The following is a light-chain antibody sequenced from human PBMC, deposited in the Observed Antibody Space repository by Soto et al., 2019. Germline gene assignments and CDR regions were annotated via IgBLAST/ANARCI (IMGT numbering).Light chain of an antibody. CDR1: QTINNL. J-gene: IGKJ5*01. CDR2: DAS. Sequence: DIQMTQSPSTLSARVGDRVSITCRASQTINNLMAWYQQKPGQAPKLLIYDASSLESGVPSRFSGSGSGTEFTLTISSLQPEDVATYYCQKYNGPPSITFGQGTRLEI. V-gene: IGKV1-5*01. CDR3: QKYNGPPSIT.